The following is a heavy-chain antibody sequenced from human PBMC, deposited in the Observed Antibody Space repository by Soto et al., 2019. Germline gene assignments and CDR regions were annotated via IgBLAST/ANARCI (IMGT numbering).Heavy chain of an antibody. CDR1: GGSISSSSYY. CDR3: ARRPFDWLLNRRRVGFDY. Sequence: QLQLQESGPGLVKPSETLSLTCTVSGGSISSSSYYWGWIRQPPGKGLEWIGSIYYSGSTYYNPSLKSRVTISVDASKNQFSMKLSSVTAADTAVYYCARRPFDWLLNRRRVGFDYWGQGTLVTVSS. V-gene: IGHV4-39*01. D-gene: IGHD3-9*01. CDR2: IYYSGST. J-gene: IGHJ4*02.